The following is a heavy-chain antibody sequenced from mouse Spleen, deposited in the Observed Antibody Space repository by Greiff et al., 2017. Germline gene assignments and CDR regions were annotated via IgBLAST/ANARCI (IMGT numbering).Heavy chain of an antibody. D-gene: IGHD1-1*01. CDR1: GFSFTSYG. J-gene: IGHJ4*01. Sequence: QVQLQQSGPGLVQPSQSLSITCTVSGFSFTSYGVHWVRQSPGKGLEWLGVIWRGGSTDYNAAFMSRLSITKDNSKSQVFFKMNSLQADDTAIYNCAKDLYGRTFYAMDYWGQGNSVTVSS. V-gene: IGHV2-5*01. CDR3: AKDLYGRTFYAMDY. CDR2: IWRGGST.